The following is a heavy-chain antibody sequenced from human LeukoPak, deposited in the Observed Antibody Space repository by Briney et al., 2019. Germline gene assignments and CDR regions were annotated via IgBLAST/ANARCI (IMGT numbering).Heavy chain of an antibody. CDR3: AKDAESLRYFGRRGGFDY. CDR2: ISYDGSNK. V-gene: IGHV3-30*18. Sequence: GRSLRLSCAASGFTFSSYGMHWVRQAPGKGLEWVAVISYDGSNKYYADSVKGRFTISRGNSKNTLYLQMNSLGAEDTAVYYCAKDAESLRYFGRRGGFDYWGQGTLVTVSS. J-gene: IGHJ4*02. D-gene: IGHD3-9*01. CDR1: GFTFSSYG.